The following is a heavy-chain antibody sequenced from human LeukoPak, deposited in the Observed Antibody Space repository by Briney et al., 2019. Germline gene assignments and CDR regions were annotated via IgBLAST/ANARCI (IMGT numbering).Heavy chain of an antibody. CDR1: GITLSIYG. CDR2: ISDGGGSR. V-gene: IGHV3-23*01. J-gene: IGHJ4*02. Sequence: GGSLRLSCAVSGITLSIYGMSWVRQAPGKGLEWVAGISDGGGSRNYADSVKGRFTISRDNPKNTLYLQMNSLGAEDTAVYFCAKRGVVIRAVIIVGFHKEAYYFDYWGQGALVTVSS. D-gene: IGHD3-10*01. CDR3: AKRGVVIRAVIIVGFHKEAYYFDY.